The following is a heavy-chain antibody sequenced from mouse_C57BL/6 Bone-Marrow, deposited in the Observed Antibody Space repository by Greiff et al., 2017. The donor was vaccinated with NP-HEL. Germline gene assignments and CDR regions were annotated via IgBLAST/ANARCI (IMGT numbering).Heavy chain of an antibody. D-gene: IGHD1-1*01. Sequence: QVQLQQSGPGLVQPSQSLSITCTVSGFSLTSYGVHWVRQSPGKGLEWLGVIWSGGSTDYNAAFISRLSISKDNSKGQVFIKMNSLQADDTSIYDCARRDYGSRYYAMDYWGQGTSVTVSS. CDR3: ARRDYGSRYYAMDY. CDR1: GFSLTSYG. V-gene: IGHV2-2*01. CDR2: IWSGGST. J-gene: IGHJ4*01.